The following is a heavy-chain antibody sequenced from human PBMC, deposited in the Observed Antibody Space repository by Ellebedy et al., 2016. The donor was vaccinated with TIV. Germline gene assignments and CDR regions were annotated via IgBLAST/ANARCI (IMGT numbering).Heavy chain of an antibody. CDR3: ASHYGSGSYYSEFRGMDV. V-gene: IGHV3-30-3*01. CDR1: GFSFGSYA. J-gene: IGHJ6*02. CDR2: ISYDGSNK. D-gene: IGHD3-10*01. Sequence: GESLKISCAASGFSFGSYAMSWVRQAPGKGLEWVAVISYDGSNKYYADSVKGRFTISRDNSKNTLYLQMNSLRAEDTAVYYCASHYGSGSYYSEFRGMDVWGQGTTVTVSS.